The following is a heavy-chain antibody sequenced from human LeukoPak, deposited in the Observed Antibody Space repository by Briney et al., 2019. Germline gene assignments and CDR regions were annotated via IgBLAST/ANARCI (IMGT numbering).Heavy chain of an antibody. V-gene: IGHV3-48*04. J-gene: IGHJ4*02. CDR3: TTVRGYYFDSSGLEGY. Sequence: PGGSLRLSCAASGFSVSSNYMSWVRQAPGKGLEWVSYISSSSSTIYYADSVKGRFTISRDNAKNSLYLQMNSLKTEDTAVYYCTTVRGYYFDSSGLEGYWGQGTLVTVSS. CDR1: GFSVSSNY. D-gene: IGHD3-22*01. CDR2: ISSSSSTI.